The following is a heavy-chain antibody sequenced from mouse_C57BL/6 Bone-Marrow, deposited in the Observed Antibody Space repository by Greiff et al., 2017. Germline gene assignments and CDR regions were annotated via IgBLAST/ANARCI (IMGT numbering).Heavy chain of an antibody. D-gene: IGHD2-3*01. V-gene: IGHV1-4*01. Sequence: QVQLQQSGAELARPGASVKMSCKASGYTFTSYTMHWVKQRPGQGLEWIGYINPCSGYTKYNQKFKDKATLTADKSSSTAYMQLSSRTSDDSAVYYCARMGDGYYRYAMDYWGQGTSVTVSS. CDR3: ARMGDGYYRYAMDY. CDR2: INPCSGYT. CDR1: GYTFTSYT. J-gene: IGHJ4*01.